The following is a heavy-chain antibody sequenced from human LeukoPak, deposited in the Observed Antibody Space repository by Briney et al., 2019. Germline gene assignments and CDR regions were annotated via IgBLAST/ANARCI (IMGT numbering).Heavy chain of an antibody. J-gene: IGHJ4*02. V-gene: IGHV3-48*01. Sequence: GGSLRLSCAASGFTFSSYSMNWVRQAPGKGLEWVSYISSSGSTIYYADSVKGRFTISRDNAENSLYLQMNSLRGEDTAVYYCARGEQEMATMSIDYWGQGNLVTVSS. CDR1: GFTFSSYS. CDR2: ISSSGSTI. CDR3: ARGEQEMATMSIDY. D-gene: IGHD5-24*01.